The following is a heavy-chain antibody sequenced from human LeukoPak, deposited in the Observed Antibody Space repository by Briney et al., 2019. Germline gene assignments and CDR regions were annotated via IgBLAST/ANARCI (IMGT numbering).Heavy chain of an antibody. CDR2: IENTGRT. V-gene: IGHV4-59*01. J-gene: IGHJ4*02. Sequence: PSETLSLTCIVSGGSITSDYWSWIRQPPGKGLQWLGYIENTGRTEYNPSLMSRITISVDTSKIQFSLMLSPVTAADTAVYYCARGRYGGYFDRWGQGTLVTVSS. CDR3: ARGRYGGYFDR. D-gene: IGHD4-23*01. CDR1: GGSITSDY.